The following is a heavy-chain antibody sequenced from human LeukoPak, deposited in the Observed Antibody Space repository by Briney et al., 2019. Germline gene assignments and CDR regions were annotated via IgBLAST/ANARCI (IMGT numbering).Heavy chain of an antibody. CDR2: ISGSGDST. CDR3: ARDGDMRTTTIFGVVLG. J-gene: IGHJ4*02. D-gene: IGHD3-3*01. Sequence: GGSLRLSCAASGFTFSSYAMSWVRQAPGKGLEWVSAISGSGDSTYYADSVKGRFTTSRDNSKNTLYLQMNSLRAEDTAVYYCARDGDMRTTTIFGVVLGWGQGTLVTVSS. V-gene: IGHV3-23*01. CDR1: GFTFSSYA.